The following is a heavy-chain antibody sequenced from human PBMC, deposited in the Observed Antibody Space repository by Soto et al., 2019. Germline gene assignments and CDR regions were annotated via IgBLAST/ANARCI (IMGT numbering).Heavy chain of an antibody. Sequence: QVQLVESGGGVVQPGESLRLSCAASGFTFSENGMHWVRQAPGKGLEWVALISNDGNRKYYSDSVKGRLTISRDNSKNTLFAQMNSLRAEDTAVYYCAKDWSGGSYFIDNWGQGARVTVSS. D-gene: IGHD3-10*01. CDR2: ISNDGNRK. J-gene: IGHJ4*02. V-gene: IGHV3-30*18. CDR1: GFTFSENG. CDR3: AKDWSGGSYFIDN.